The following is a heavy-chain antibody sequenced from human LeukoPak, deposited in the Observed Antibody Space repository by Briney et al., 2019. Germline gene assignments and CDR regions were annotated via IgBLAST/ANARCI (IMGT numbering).Heavy chain of an antibody. J-gene: IGHJ4*02. CDR1: GGSFSGYY. Sequence: PSETLSLTCAVYGGSFSGYYWSWIRQPPGKGLEWIGEINHSGSTNYNPSLKSRVSISVDTSKNQFSLKLSSVTAADTAVYYCARAPGRPAAVFDYWGPGTLVTVSP. V-gene: IGHV4-34*01. CDR2: INHSGST. D-gene: IGHD2-2*01. CDR3: ARAPGRPAAVFDY.